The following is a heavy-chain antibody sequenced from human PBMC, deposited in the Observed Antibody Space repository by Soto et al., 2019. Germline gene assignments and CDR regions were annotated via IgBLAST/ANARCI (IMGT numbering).Heavy chain of an antibody. Sequence: QLQLQESGPGLVKPSETLSLTCTVSGGSISSSSYYWGWIRQPPGKGLEWIGSIYYSGSTYYNPSLKSRVTISVDTSKNQFSLKLSSVTAADTAVYYCARQRLTGISNWFDPWGQGTLVTVSS. D-gene: IGHD6-13*01. CDR2: IYYSGST. CDR3: ARQRLTGISNWFDP. J-gene: IGHJ5*02. V-gene: IGHV4-39*01. CDR1: GGSISSSSYY.